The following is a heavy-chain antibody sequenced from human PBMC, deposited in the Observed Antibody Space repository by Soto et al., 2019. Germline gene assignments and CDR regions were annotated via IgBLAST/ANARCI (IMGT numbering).Heavy chain of an antibody. D-gene: IGHD3-3*01. CDR2: LIPVFGTT. CDR3: ARPSRGRIRYLEPFDY. J-gene: IGHJ4*02. CDR1: GDTFTKYA. V-gene: IGHV1-69*01. Sequence: QVQLVQSGAEVRKPGSSVKVSCKASGDTFTKYAISWVRQAPGQGLEWVGGLIPVFGTTNNAQKFRDRVTITADESTSTVYMELSSLRSEDTAVYFCARPSRGRIRYLEPFDYWGQGTQITVS.